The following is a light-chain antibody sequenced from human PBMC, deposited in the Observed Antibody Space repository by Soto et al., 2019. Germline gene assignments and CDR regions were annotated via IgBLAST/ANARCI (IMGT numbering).Light chain of an antibody. J-gene: IGLJ2*01. Sequence: QSALTQPRSVSGSPGQSVTISCTGTSNDVGSYNFVSWYQQHPGKVPKLFIYDVSRRPSGVPDRFSGSKSGNTASLTISGLQAEDDADYYCSSYAGSYTLVFGGGTKLTVL. CDR3: SSYAGSYTLV. CDR1: SNDVGSYNF. CDR2: DVS. V-gene: IGLV2-11*01.